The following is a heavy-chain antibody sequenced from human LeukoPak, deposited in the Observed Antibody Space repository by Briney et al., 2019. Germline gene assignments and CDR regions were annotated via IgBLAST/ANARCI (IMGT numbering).Heavy chain of an antibody. Sequence: SETLSLTCTVSGGSISSSSYYWGWIRQPPGKGLEWIGSIYYSGSTYYNPSLKSRVTISVDKSKNQFSLKLSSVTAADTAVYYCARERRWGTTGRHYYYYYMDVWGKGTTVTVSS. D-gene: IGHD2/OR15-2a*01. CDR3: ARERRWGTTGRHYYYYYMDV. CDR1: GGSISSSSYY. J-gene: IGHJ6*03. V-gene: IGHV4-39*07. CDR2: IYYSGST.